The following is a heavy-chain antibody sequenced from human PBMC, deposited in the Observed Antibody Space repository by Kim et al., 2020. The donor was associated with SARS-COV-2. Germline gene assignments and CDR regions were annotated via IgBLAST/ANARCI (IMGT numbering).Heavy chain of an antibody. CDR1: GFTFSSYA. V-gene: IGHV3-64D*09. CDR2: IRSNGGST. Sequence: GGSLRLSCSASGFTFSSYAMHWVRQAPGKGLEYVSAIRSNGGSTYYADSVKGRFTISRDNSKNTLYLQMSSLRAEDTAVYYCVKGPRYYYDSSGSHYWGQGTLVTVSS. D-gene: IGHD3-22*01. J-gene: IGHJ4*02. CDR3: VKGPRYYYDSSGSHY.